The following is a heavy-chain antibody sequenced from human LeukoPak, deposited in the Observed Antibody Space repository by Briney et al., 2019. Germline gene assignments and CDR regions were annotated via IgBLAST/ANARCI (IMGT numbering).Heavy chain of an antibody. CDR1: GGSFSGYY. D-gene: IGHD3-9*01. V-gene: IGHV4-34*01. CDR2: INHSGST. J-gene: IGHJ3*02. CDR3: ARGSRLTGAFDI. Sequence: SETLSLTCVLYGGSFSGYYWSWIRQPPGKGLEWIGEINHSGSTNYNPSLKSRVTISLDTSKNQFSLKLSSVTAADTAVYYCARGSRLTGAFDIWGQGTMVTVSS.